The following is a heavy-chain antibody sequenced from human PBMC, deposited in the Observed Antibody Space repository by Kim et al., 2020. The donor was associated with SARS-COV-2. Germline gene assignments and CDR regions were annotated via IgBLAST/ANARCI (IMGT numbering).Heavy chain of an antibody. CDR2: IRSKAYGGTT. CDR1: GFTFGDYA. V-gene: IGHV3-49*03. J-gene: IGHJ5*02. D-gene: IGHD3-10*01. CDR3: THGSGSYQYNWFDP. Sequence: GGSLRLSCTASGFTFGDYAMSWFRQAPGKGLEWVGFIRSKAYGGTTEYAASVKGRFTISRDDSKSIAYLQMNSLKTEDTAVYYCTHGSGSYQYNWFDPWGQGTLVTVSS.